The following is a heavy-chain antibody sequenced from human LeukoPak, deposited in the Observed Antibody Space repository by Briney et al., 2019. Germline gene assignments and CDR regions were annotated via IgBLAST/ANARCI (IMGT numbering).Heavy chain of an antibody. CDR1: GFTFSSYS. D-gene: IGHD3-22*01. V-gene: IGHV3-30*18. J-gene: IGHJ4*02. CDR2: ISYDGGNK. CDR3: AKDSEDTSGYYYYQARYYFDY. Sequence: GGSLRLSCAASGFTFSSYSMNWVRQAPGKGLEWVAVISYDGGNKHYVDSVKGRFSISRDNSKNTLYLQVNSPRAEDTAVYYCAKDSEDTSGYYYYQARYYFDYWGQGTLVTVSS.